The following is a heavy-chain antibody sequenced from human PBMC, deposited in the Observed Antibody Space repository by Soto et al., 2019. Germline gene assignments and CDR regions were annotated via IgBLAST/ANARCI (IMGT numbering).Heavy chain of an antibody. V-gene: IGHV2-5*02. J-gene: IGHJ4*02. D-gene: IGHD3-10*01. CDR1: GFSLSTSRVG. Sequence: QITLKESGPTLVKPTQTLTLTCTFSGFSLSTSRVGVGWIRQPPGKALEWLALIYWDDDKRYSPSLKNRLTITKYTSKNQVFLTMTNADPVDTATYYCVLTSGIGNSACFDYWGQGTLVTVSS. CDR2: IYWDDDK. CDR3: VLTSGIGNSACFDY.